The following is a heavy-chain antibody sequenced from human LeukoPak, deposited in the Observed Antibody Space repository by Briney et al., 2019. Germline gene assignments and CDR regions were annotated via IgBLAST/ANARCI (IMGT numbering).Heavy chain of an antibody. D-gene: IGHD2-15*01. CDR2: INPNSGGT. CDR3: ARKVMVAYYYYYYGMDV. V-gene: IGHV1-2*04. CDR1: GYTFTGYY. J-gene: IGHJ6*02. Sequence: RASVKVSCKASGYTFTGYYMHWVRQAPGQGLEWMGWINPNSGGTNYAQKFQGWVTMTRDTSISTAYMELSRLRSDDTAVYYCARKVMVAYYYYYYGMDVWGQGTTVTVSS.